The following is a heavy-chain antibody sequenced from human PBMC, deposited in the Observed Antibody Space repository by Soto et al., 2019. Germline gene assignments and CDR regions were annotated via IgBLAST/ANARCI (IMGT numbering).Heavy chain of an antibody. CDR1: GGSISSSSYY. CDR2: IYYSGST. CDR3: ARSRTFYVDTAMVSSVHYYYGMDV. Sequence: SETLSLTCTVSGGSISSSSYYWGWIRQPPGKGLEWIGSIYYSGSTYYNPSLKSRVTISVDTSKNQFSLKLSSVTAADTAVYYCARSRTFYVDTAMVSSVHYYYGMDVWGQGTTVTVSS. V-gene: IGHV4-39*01. J-gene: IGHJ6*02. D-gene: IGHD5-18*01.